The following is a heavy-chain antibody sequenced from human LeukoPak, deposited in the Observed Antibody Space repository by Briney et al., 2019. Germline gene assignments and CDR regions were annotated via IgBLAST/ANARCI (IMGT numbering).Heavy chain of an antibody. CDR1: GFTFSSYA. D-gene: IGHD2-15*01. V-gene: IGHV3-23*01. Sequence: AGGSLRLSCAASGFTFSSYAMSWVHQAPGKGLEWVSAISGSGGSTYYADSVKGRSTISRDNSKNTLYLQMNSLRAEDTAVYYCAKGGVVVVAATSTWFDPWGQGTLVTVSS. CDR2: ISGSGGST. J-gene: IGHJ5*02. CDR3: AKGGVVVVAATSTWFDP.